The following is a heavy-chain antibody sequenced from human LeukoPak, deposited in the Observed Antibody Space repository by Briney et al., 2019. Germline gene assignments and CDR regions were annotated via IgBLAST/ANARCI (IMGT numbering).Heavy chain of an antibody. J-gene: IGHJ4*02. D-gene: IGHD2-21*01. CDR1: GDSISSSSYY. CDR3: AREYSRSVVAGSRPDY. CDR2: IYYRGTT. Sequence: KSSEILALTCTVSGDSISSSSYYWGWIRQPPGKGLEWIGSIYYRGTTYYNTSLKSRVTITVDTSNNQFSLKLNSVTAADTAVYFCAREYSRSVVAGSRPDYWGQGLLVAVSS. V-gene: IGHV4-39*02.